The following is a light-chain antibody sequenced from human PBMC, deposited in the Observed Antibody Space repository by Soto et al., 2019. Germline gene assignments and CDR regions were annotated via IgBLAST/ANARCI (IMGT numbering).Light chain of an antibody. Sequence: DIQMTQSPSTLSASVADRVIITCRASQSLSRWLAWYQQKPEKAPKLLISDASSLQSGVPSRFRGSGSGTEFTLTISSLQPDDFATYYCQQYKSYPLTFGGGTKVEIK. CDR2: DAS. J-gene: IGKJ4*01. V-gene: IGKV1-5*01. CDR1: QSLSRW. CDR3: QQYKSYPLT.